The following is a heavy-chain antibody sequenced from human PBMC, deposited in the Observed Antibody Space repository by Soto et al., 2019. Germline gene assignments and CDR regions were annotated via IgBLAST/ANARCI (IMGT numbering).Heavy chain of an antibody. V-gene: IGHV3-21*01. J-gene: IGHJ4*02. CDR1: GFTFSSYS. D-gene: IGHD3-10*01. CDR3: ARDRPAGAGSYYLHAY. Sequence: GGSLRLSCAASGFTFSSYSMNWVRQAPGKGLEWVSSISSSSSYIYYADSVKGRFTISRDNAKNSLYLQMNSLRAEDTAVYYCARDRPAGAGSYYLHAYWGQRTM. CDR2: ISSSSSYI.